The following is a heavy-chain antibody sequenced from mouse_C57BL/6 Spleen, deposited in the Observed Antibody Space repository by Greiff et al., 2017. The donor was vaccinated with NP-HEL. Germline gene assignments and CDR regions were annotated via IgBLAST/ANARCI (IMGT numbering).Heavy chain of an antibody. CDR2: IYPGDGDT. Sequence: VKLQESGPELVKPGASVKISCKASGYAFSSSWMNWVKQRPGKGLEWIGRIYPGDGDTNYNGKFKGKATLTADKSSSTAYMQLSSLTSEDSAVYFCARSYYGYFDYWGQGTTLTVSS. D-gene: IGHD1-1*01. CDR3: ARSYYGYFDY. J-gene: IGHJ2*01. V-gene: IGHV1-82*01. CDR1: GYAFSSSW.